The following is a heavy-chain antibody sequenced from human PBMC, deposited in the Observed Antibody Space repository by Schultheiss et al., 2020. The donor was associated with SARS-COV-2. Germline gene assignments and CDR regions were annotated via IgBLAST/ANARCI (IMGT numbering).Heavy chain of an antibody. CDR2: IHYSGST. CDR3: ARHGGLGSGYYSRGYYYYGMDV. V-gene: IGHV4-61*05. CDR1: GGSISSSSYY. Sequence: SETLSLTCTVSGGSISSSSYYWGWIRQPPGKGLEWIGYIHYSGSTNYNPSLKSLVTISVDTSKNQFSLKLSSVTAADTAVYYCARHGGLGSGYYSRGYYYYGMDVWGQGTTVTVSS. D-gene: IGHD3-22*01. J-gene: IGHJ6*02.